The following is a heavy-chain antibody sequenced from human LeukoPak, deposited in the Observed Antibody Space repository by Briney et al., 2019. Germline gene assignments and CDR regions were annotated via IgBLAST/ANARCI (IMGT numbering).Heavy chain of an antibody. V-gene: IGHV3-33*01. D-gene: IGHD1-26*01. Sequence: GGSLRLSCAASGFTFSNYGMHWVRQAPGKGLEWVAVIWYDGSNEYYADSVKGRFTISRDNSKNTLYLQMNSLRAEDTAVYYCARELPDYYYYYGMDVWGQETTVTVSS. CDR1: GFTFSNYG. CDR3: ARELPDYYYYYGMDV. J-gene: IGHJ6*02. CDR2: IWYDGSNE.